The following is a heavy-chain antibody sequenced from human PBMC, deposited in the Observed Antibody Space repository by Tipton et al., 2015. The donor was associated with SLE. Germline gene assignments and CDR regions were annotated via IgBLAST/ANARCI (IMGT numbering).Heavy chain of an antibody. J-gene: IGHJ2*01. CDR1: GGSISSGDYY. Sequence: TLSLTCTVSGGSISSGDYYWSWIRQPPGKSLEWIGYIYYSGSTYYNPSLKSRVTISVDTSKNQFSLKLSSVTAADTAVYYCARAQEDYYLDLWGRGTLVTVSS. D-gene: IGHD4-11*01. V-gene: IGHV4-30-4*01. CDR3: ARAQEDYYLDL. CDR2: IYYSGST.